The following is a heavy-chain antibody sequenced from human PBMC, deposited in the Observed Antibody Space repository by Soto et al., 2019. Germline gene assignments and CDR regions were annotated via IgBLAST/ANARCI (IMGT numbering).Heavy chain of an antibody. Sequence: PGESLKISCKGSGYSFTSYWIGWVRQMPGKGLEWMGIIYPGDSDTRYSPSFQGQVTISADKSISTAYLQWSSLKASDTAMYYCAIHGTPGYSSGWYGDAFDIWGQGTMVTVSS. D-gene: IGHD6-19*01. CDR1: GYSFTSYW. V-gene: IGHV5-51*01. J-gene: IGHJ3*02. CDR3: AIHGTPGYSSGWYGDAFDI. CDR2: IYPGDSDT.